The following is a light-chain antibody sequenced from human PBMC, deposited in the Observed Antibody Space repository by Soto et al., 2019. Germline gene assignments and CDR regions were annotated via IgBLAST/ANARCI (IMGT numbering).Light chain of an antibody. CDR1: QSVSDH. Sequence: EVVLTQAPVTVSLSTGERATLSCRASQSVSDHLAWYQQKPGQAPRLLIYDASSRATGIPVRFSGSGSGTDFTLTISSLEPEDFGVYYCQQRSHWPLTFGGGTKVDIK. J-gene: IGKJ4*01. V-gene: IGKV3-11*01. CDR3: QQRSHWPLT. CDR2: DAS.